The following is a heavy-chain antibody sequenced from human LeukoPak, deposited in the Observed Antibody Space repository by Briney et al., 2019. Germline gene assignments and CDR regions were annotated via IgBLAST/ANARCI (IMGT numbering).Heavy chain of an antibody. D-gene: IGHD6-13*01. CDR3: AKDIIEHQLVPPAFEA. J-gene: IGHJ5*02. Sequence: PGGSVRLSCAASGFTFSSYAMSWVRQAPGKGLEWVSAISGSGASTYYADSVKGRFTFSRDNSKDTLYLQMNSLRAEDTAVYYCAKDIIEHQLVPPAFEAWGQGTLLTVSS. V-gene: IGHV3-23*01. CDR2: ISGSGAST. CDR1: GFTFSSYA.